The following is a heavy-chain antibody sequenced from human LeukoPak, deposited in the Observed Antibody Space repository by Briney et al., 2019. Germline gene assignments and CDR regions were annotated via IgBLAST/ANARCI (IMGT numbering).Heavy chain of an antibody. CDR3: AKGSSSYGSGRYFGTDV. D-gene: IGHD3-10*01. CDR2: ISYDGSNK. V-gene: IGHV3-30-3*01. CDR1: GFTFSSYA. J-gene: IGHJ6*02. Sequence: GGSLRLSCAASGFTFSSYAMHWVRQAPGKGLEWVAVISYDGSNKYYADSVKGRFTISRDNSKNTLYLQMNSLRAEDTAVYYCAKGSSSYGSGRYFGTDVWGQGTTVIVSS.